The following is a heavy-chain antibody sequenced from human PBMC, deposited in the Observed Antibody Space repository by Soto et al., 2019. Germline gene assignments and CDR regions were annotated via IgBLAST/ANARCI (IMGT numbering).Heavy chain of an antibody. V-gene: IGHV3-73*01. J-gene: IGHJ4*02. CDR2: IRSKANNYAT. Sequence: GGSLRLSCAASGFTFSGSAMHWVRQASGKGLEWVGRIRSKANNYATAYAASVNGRFTISRDDSKNTAYLQMNSLKTEDTAVYYCSSVRFLQWPPTNYWGQGTLVTVSS. CDR1: GFTFSGSA. D-gene: IGHD3-3*01. CDR3: SSVRFLQWPPTNY.